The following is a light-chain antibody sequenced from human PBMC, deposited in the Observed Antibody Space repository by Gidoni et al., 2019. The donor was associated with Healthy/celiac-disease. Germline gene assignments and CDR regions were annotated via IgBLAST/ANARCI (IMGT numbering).Light chain of an antibody. J-gene: IGKJ1*01. CDR3: QQYNSYSGT. CDR2: KAS. V-gene: IGKV1-5*03. Sequence: DIQMTQSPSTLSASVGDRVTITCRASQSISSWLAWYQQKPGKAPKLLIYKASSLESGVPSRFSGSGSGTEFTLTISSLQPVDFATYYCQQYNSYSGTFXQXTKVEIK. CDR1: QSISSW.